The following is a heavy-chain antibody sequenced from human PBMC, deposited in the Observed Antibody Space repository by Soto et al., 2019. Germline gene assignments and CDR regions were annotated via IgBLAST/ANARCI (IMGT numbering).Heavy chain of an antibody. D-gene: IGHD2-8*01. J-gene: IGHJ3*02. Sequence: EVQLLESGGDLVQPGGSLRLSCAASGFTFNDYALTWVRQVPGKGLEWVSSLSTRGFSTHYAESVKGRFTISRDNIKNTVYLQMNSLRAEATAVYYCARDRAGYCSNGICLDAFDIWGRGTLVTVSS. CDR3: ARDRAGYCSNGICLDAFDI. CDR2: LSTRGFST. V-gene: IGHV3-23*01. CDR1: GFTFNDYA.